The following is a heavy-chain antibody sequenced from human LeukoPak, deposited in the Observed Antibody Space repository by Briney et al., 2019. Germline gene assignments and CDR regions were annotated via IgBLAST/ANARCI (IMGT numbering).Heavy chain of an antibody. J-gene: IGHJ4*02. CDR1: GYTFTGYY. D-gene: IGHD3-10*01. CDR2: INPNSGGT. CDR3: ARDYGYYYGSGSYGHFDY. Sequence: GASVKVSCKASGYTFTGYYMHWVRQAPGQGLEWMGWINPNSGGTNYAQKFQGRVTMTRDTSISTAYMELSRLRSDDTAVYYCARDYGYYYGSGSYGHFDYWGQGTLVTVSS. V-gene: IGHV1-2*02.